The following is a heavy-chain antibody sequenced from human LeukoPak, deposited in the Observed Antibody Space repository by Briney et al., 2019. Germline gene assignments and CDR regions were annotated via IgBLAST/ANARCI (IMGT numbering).Heavy chain of an antibody. J-gene: IGHJ4*02. V-gene: IGHV3-66*01. Sequence: QPGGSLRLSCAASGFTVSNNYMSWVRQAPGKGLEWVSVIYSGGTTYYADSVKGRFTISRDNSKNTLYLLMNSLRAEDTAVYYCARGVYCGGGNCYGYFDCWRQAAMVSVSS. CDR2: IYSGGTT. CDR1: GFTVSNNY. D-gene: IGHD2-15*01. CDR3: ARGVYCGGGNCYGYFDC.